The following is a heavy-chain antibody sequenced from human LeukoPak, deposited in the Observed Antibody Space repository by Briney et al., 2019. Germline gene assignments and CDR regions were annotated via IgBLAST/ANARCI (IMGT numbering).Heavy chain of an antibody. CDR2: IYYTGST. Sequence: PSETLSLTRTISGGSVSDYYWSWIRQSPGKGLEWIGYIYYTGSTTYNPSLKSRVTISADTSKNQFSLKLSSVTAADTAVYYCASRKLGNDYWGQGTLVTVSS. CDR1: GGSVSDYY. V-gene: IGHV4-59*02. D-gene: IGHD7-27*01. CDR3: ASRKLGNDY. J-gene: IGHJ4*02.